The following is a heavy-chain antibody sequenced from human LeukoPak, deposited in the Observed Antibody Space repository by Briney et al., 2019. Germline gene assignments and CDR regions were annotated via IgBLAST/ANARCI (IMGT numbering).Heavy chain of an antibody. V-gene: IGHV3-23*01. CDR3: AREWLRRFDY. J-gene: IGHJ4*02. CDR1: GFGFSSYA. CDR2: ISGSGSNT. Sequence: GGSLRLSCAASGFGFSSYAMNWVRQAPGKGLEWVSLISGSGSNTYYADSVKGRFTISRDNSKNTLYLQMNSLRVEDTAVYYCAREWLRRFDYWGQGTLVTVSS. D-gene: IGHD5-12*01.